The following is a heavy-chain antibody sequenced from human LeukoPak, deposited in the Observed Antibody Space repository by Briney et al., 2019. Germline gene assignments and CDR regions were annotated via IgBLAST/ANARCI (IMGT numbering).Heavy chain of an antibody. CDR1: GFTFSSYA. CDR2: ISGSGGST. J-gene: IGHJ4*02. V-gene: IGHV3-23*01. Sequence: GGSLRLSCAASGFTFSSYAMSWVRQAPGKGLEWVSAISGSGGSTYYADSVKGRFTISRDNSKNTLYLQMNSLRAEDTAVYYCAKMCDILTGYYLFDYWGQGTLVTVSS. CDR3: AKMCDILTGYYLFDY. D-gene: IGHD3-9*01.